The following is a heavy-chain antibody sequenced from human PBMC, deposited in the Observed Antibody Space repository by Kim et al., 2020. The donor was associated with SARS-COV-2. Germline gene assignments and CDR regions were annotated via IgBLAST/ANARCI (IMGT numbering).Heavy chain of an antibody. J-gene: IGHJ3*02. CDR2: IDPEDGET. CDR3: ATPARGGFHHAFDI. D-gene: IGHD2-15*01. Sequence: ASVKVSCKVSGYTLTELSMHWVRQAPGKGLEWMGGIDPEDGETNYAQKFQGRVTMTQDTSTDTAYMELSSLRSEDTAVYYCATPARGGFHHAFDIWGQGTMVTVSS. V-gene: IGHV1-24*01. CDR1: GYTLTELS.